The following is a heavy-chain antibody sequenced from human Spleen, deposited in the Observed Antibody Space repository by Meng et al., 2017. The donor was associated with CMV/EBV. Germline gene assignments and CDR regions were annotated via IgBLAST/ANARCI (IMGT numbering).Heavy chain of an antibody. Sequence: GFTFSTYTMHWVRQAPGKGLEWVSSISSSRSYIHYRDSVKGRFTISRDNAKTSVYLQMNSLRAEDTALYFCARERLYQPLWGDALDIWGQGTMVTVSS. CDR2: ISSSRSYI. J-gene: IGHJ3*02. V-gene: IGHV3-21*01. CDR3: ARERLYQPLWGDALDI. CDR1: GFTFSTYT. D-gene: IGHD2-2*01.